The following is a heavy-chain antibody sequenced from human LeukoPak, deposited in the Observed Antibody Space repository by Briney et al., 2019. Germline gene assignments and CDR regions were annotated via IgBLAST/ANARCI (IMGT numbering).Heavy chain of an antibody. V-gene: IGHV4-59*08. CDR2: VYYSGST. J-gene: IGHJ3*02. CDR3: ARHAYCGGDCFGGAFEI. D-gene: IGHD2-21*02. Sequence: SETLSLTCTVSGVSISYYYWSWIRQPPGKGLEWIGYVYYSGSTSYNPSLKSRVTISLDTSKHQFSLKLNSVTAADTAVYYCARHAYCGGDCFGGAFEIWGQGTMVTVSS. CDR1: GVSISYYY.